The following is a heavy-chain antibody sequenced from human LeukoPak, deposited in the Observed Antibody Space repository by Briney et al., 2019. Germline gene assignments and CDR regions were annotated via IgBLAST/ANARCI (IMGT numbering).Heavy chain of an antibody. D-gene: IGHD3-9*01. V-gene: IGHV1-3*01. Sequence: EASVKVSCKASGYTFTSYAMHWVRQAPGQRLEWMGWINAGNGNTKYSQKFQGRVTITRDTSTSTAYMELSSLRSEDTAVYYCAEGIYYDILTGPPNFDYWGQGTLVTVSS. CDR3: AEGIYYDILTGPPNFDY. CDR2: INAGNGNT. J-gene: IGHJ4*02. CDR1: GYTFTSYA.